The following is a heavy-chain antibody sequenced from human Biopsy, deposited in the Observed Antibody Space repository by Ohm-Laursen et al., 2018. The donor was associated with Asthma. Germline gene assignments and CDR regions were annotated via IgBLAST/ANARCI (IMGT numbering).Heavy chain of an antibody. CDR1: GFTFSSYG. V-gene: IGHV3-33*01. CDR3: ARGGLGYCSSTSCYQNYYYGMDV. D-gene: IGHD2-2*01. J-gene: IGHJ6*02. CDR2: IWCDGSNK. Sequence: SLRLSCAATGFTFSSYGMHWVRQAPGKGLEWVAVIWCDGSNKYYADSVKGRFTISRDNSKNTLYLQMNSLRAEDTAVYYCARGGLGYCSSTSCYQNYYYGMDVWGQGTTVTVSS.